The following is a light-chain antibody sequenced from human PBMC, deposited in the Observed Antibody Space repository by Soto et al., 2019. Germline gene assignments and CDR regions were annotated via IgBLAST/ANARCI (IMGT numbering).Light chain of an antibody. CDR2: DAS. V-gene: IGKV3-11*01. J-gene: IGKJ2*01. CDR3: HQRSNWPPSYT. Sequence: EIVLTQSPATLSLSPGERAILSCRAGQSVSSSLAWYQQKPGQAPRLLIYDASNRATGIPARFSGSGSGADFTLTISSLEPEDFAVYYCHQRSNWPPSYTFGQGTKLEIK. CDR1: QSVSSS.